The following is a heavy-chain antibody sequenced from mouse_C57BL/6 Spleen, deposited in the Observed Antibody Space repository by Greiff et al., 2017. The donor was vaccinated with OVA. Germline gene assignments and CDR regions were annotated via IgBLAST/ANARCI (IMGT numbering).Heavy chain of an antibody. D-gene: IGHD1-1*01. J-gene: IGHJ2*01. CDR2: INPYNGDT. CDR1: GYSFTGYF. Sequence: VQLKQSGPELVKPGDSVKISCKASGYSFTGYFMNWVMQSHGKSLEWIGRINPYNGDTFYNQKFKGKATLTVDKSSSTAHMELRSLTSEDSAVYYCAREGELLRYFDYWGQGTTLTVSS. V-gene: IGHV1-20*01. CDR3: AREGELLRYFDY.